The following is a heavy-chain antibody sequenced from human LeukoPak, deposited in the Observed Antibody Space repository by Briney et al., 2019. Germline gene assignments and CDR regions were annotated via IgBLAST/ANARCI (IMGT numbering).Heavy chain of an antibody. CDR3: ARSPTRITVAETFDY. Sequence: PGGSLRLSCAASGFTFSSYAMHWVRQAPGKGLEWVAVISYDGSNKYYADSVKGRFTISRDNSKNTLYLQMNSLRAEDTAVYYCARSPTRITVAETFDYWGQGTLVTVSS. CDR2: ISYDGSNK. D-gene: IGHD6-19*01. J-gene: IGHJ4*02. CDR1: GFTFSSYA. V-gene: IGHV3-30*04.